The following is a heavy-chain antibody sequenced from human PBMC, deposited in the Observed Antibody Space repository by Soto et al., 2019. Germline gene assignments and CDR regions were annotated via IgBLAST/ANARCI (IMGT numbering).Heavy chain of an antibody. CDR2: INPSGGST. CDR3: ASSLTGYGSSWTHDY. D-gene: IGHD6-13*01. Sequence: GASVKVSCKASGYTFTNYYIHWVRQAPGQGLEWMGIINPSGGSTNYAQKFQGRVTITADESTSTAYMELSSLRSEDTAVYYCASSLTGYGSSWTHDYWGQGTLVTVSS. J-gene: IGHJ4*02. V-gene: IGHV1-46*01. CDR1: GYTFTNYY.